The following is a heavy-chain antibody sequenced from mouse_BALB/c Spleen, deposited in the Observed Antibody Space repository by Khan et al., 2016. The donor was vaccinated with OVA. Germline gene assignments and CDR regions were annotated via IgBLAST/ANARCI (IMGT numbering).Heavy chain of an antibody. CDR1: GFTFSDYY. J-gene: IGHJ3*01. D-gene: IGHD1-1*02. V-gene: IGHV5-4*02. Sequence: EVELVESGGGLVKPGGSLKLSCAASGFTFSDYYMYWVRQTPEKRLEWVATISDGGSYTYYPESVKGRFTISRDTAKNNPYLQMSSLKSEDTAMYYCARAGYGGFAYWGQGTLVTVSA. CDR3: ARAGYGGFAY. CDR2: ISDGGSYT.